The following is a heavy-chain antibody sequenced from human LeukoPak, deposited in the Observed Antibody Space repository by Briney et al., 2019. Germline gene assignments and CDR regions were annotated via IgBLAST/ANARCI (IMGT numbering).Heavy chain of an antibody. V-gene: IGHV3-7*01. J-gene: IGHJ6*03. Sequence: GGSLRLSCAASGFTFSSYWMSWVRQAPGKGLEWVANIKQDGSEKYYVDSVKGRFTISRDNAKNSLYLQMNSLRAEDTAVYYCARDGQWLSPYYYYYMDVWGKGTTVTISS. D-gene: IGHD6-19*01. CDR3: ARDGQWLSPYYYYYMDV. CDR1: GFTFSSYW. CDR2: IKQDGSEK.